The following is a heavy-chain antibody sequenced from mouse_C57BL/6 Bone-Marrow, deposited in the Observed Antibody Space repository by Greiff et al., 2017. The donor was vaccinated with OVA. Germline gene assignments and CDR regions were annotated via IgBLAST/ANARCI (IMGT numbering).Heavy chain of an antibody. D-gene: IGHD1-1*01. CDR2: IYPGSGST. Sequence: VQLVESGAELVKPGASVKMSCKASGYTFTSYWITWVKQRPGQGLEWIGDIYPGSGSTNYNEKFKSKATLTVDTSSSTAYMQLSSLTSEDSAVYYCARYYYGSSYVRVYWGQGTTLTVSS. V-gene: IGHV1-55*01. CDR1: GYTFTSYW. J-gene: IGHJ2*01. CDR3: ARYYYGSSYVRVY.